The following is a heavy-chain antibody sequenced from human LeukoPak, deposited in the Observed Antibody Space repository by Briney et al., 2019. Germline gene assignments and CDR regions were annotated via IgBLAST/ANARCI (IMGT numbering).Heavy chain of an antibody. Sequence: GGSLRLSCAASGFTFSNFAVNWVRQAPGKGLEWVSSISSSSSYIYYADSVEGRFTISRDNAKNSLYLHMNSLRAEDTAVYFCASEISYGDYPSGDAFDNWGQGTMVTVSS. CDR2: ISSSSSYI. CDR3: ASEISYGDYPSGDAFDN. D-gene: IGHD4-17*01. CDR1: GFTFSNFA. J-gene: IGHJ3*02. V-gene: IGHV3-21*01.